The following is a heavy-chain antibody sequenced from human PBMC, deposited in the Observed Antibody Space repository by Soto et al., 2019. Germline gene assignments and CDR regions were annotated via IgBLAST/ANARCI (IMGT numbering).Heavy chain of an antibody. CDR3: ARDLKGSGWYVGAYYYYYYGMDV. V-gene: IGHV1-2*04. D-gene: IGHD6-19*01. CDR1: GYTFTGYY. CDR2: INPNSGGT. J-gene: IGHJ6*02. Sequence: ASVKVSCKASGYTFTGYYMHWVRQAPGQGLEWMGWINPNSGGTNYAQKFQGWVTMTRDTSISTAYMEPSRLRSDDTAVYYCARDLKGSGWYVGAYYYYYYGMDVWGQGTAVTVSS.